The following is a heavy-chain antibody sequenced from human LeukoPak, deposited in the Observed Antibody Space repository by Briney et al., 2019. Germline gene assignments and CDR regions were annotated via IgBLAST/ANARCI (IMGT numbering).Heavy chain of an antibody. D-gene: IGHD3-22*01. J-gene: IGHJ3*02. CDR2: ITPIFGTA. V-gene: IGHV1-69*01. Sequence: GASVKVSCKASGGTFSRFTISWVRQAPGQGFEWMGGITPIFGTANFAQKFQGRVSITADESTSTAFMELSSLRSEDTAVYYCATGHLYDSSGYYGAFDIWGQGTMVTVSS. CDR3: ATGHLYDSSGYYGAFDI. CDR1: GGTFSRFT.